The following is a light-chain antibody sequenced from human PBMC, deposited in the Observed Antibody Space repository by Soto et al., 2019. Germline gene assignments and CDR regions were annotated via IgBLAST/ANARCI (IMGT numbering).Light chain of an antibody. V-gene: IGKV3-11*01. CDR1: QSVSTY. CDR3: QLGGS. Sequence: EIVLTQSPATLSLSPGEGATLSCRASQSVSTYLAWYQQKPGQAPRLLIYGAFNRATGIPARFSGSGSWTDFTLTISSLEPEDFAVYYCQLGGSFGGGNKVEIK. CDR2: GAF. J-gene: IGKJ4*01.